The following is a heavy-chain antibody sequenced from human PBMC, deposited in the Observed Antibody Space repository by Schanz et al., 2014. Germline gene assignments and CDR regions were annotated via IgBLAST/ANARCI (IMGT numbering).Heavy chain of an antibody. CDR2: IYPDGST. J-gene: IGHJ3*02. CDR3: ARPSGSYFWAFDI. CDR1: GFTVDSNY. Sequence: VQLVESGGDLVQPRGSLRLSCAASGFTVDSNYMSWVRQAPGKGLEWVSIIYPDGSTNYGDSMKGRFTVSRDEWKNTLYLQMNSLRGEDSAVYYCARPSGSYFWAFDIWGQGTMVTVSS. D-gene: IGHD3-10*01. V-gene: IGHV3-66*01.